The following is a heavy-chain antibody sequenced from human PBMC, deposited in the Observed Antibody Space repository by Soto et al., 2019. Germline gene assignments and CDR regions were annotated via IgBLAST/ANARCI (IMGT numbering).Heavy chain of an antibody. CDR2: IYYSGST. V-gene: IGHV4-59*01. CDR3: PRGFGIYYGMDV. CDR1: GGSISSYY. Sequence: ETLSLTCTVSGGSISSYYWSWIRQPPGKGLEWIGYIYYSGSTNYNPSLKSRVTISVDTSKNQFSLKLSSVTAADTAVYYCPRGFGIYYGMDVWGQGTTVTVSS. J-gene: IGHJ6*02. D-gene: IGHD3-16*01.